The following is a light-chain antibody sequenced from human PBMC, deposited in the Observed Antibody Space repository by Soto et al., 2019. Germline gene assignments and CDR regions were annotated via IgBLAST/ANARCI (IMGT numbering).Light chain of an antibody. Sequence: DAQMTQSPSSLSAFVGDRVTITCRASQGIAPYLAWFQQKPGKVPKLLIYATSTLQSGVPSRFSGSGSGTDFTLTITSLQPEDVATYYCQKYNSGPLTFGGGTKVEIK. J-gene: IGKJ4*01. CDR1: QGIAPY. V-gene: IGKV1-27*01. CDR2: ATS. CDR3: QKYNSGPLT.